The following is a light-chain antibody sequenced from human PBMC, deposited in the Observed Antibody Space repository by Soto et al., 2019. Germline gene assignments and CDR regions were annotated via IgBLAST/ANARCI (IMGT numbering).Light chain of an antibody. V-gene: IGKV1-39*01. CDR3: QQRYSTLSIS. J-gene: IGKJ5*01. CDR1: ESISRH. Sequence: DIQMTQSPSSLSASVGDRVTITCRASESISRHLNWYQQKPGKAPNLLIYAASTLQNGVPSRFSGSGSGTDFTLTISSLQPEDFATYYCQQRYSTLSISFGQGTRLEIK. CDR2: AAS.